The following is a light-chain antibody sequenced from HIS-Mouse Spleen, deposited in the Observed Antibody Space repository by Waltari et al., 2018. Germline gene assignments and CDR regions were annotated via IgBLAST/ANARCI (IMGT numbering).Light chain of an antibody. Sequence: SYELTQPPSVSVSPGQTARITCSGDALPKKYAYWYQQKSGQDPVLVIYADSKRTAGIPERVSGSSSGTMSTLTISGAQVEDEADYYCYSTDSSGNHRVFGGGTKLTVL. J-gene: IGLJ2*01. CDR1: ALPKKY. CDR3: YSTDSSGNHRV. CDR2: ADS. V-gene: IGLV3-10*01.